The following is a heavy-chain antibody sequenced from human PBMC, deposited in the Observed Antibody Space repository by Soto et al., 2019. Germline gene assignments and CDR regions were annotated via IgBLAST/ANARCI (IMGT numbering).Heavy chain of an antibody. D-gene: IGHD6-25*01. CDR1: GVSISSGDYY. CDR2: IYYSGST. CDR3: ARVSGWNYYYGMDV. J-gene: IGHJ6*02. V-gene: IGHV4-30-4*01. Sequence: SGTLSLTCTVSGVSISSGDYYWSWIRQPPGKGLEWIGYIYYSGSTYYNPSLKSRVTISVDTSKNQFSLKLSSVTAADTAVYYCARVSGWNYYYGMDVWGQGTTVTVSS.